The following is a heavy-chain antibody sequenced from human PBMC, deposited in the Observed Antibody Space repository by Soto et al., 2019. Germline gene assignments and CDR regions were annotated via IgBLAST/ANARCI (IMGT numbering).Heavy chain of an antibody. CDR3: ARDRDWAFDY. CDR2: IFVDSSTI. Sequence: EVQLVESGGGLVQPGGSLRLSCVASGFTFSSYSMVWVRQAPGKGLEWLSYIFVDSSTIYYADSVKGRFTVSRDNAHNSLFLLMNSLRAEDTAVYYCARDRDWAFDYWGRGTLVTVFS. J-gene: IGHJ4*02. V-gene: IGHV3-48*04. D-gene: IGHD3-9*01. CDR1: GFTFSSYS.